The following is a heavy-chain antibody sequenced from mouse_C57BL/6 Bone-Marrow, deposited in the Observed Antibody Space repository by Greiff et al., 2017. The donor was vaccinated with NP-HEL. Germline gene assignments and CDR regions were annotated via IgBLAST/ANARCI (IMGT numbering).Heavy chain of an antibody. CDR3: AREGRTAQAKGFAY. D-gene: IGHD3-2*02. Sequence: VKLMESGAELMKPGASVKLSCKATGYTFNGYWIEWVKQRPGHGLEWIGEILPGSGSTNYNEKFKGKATFTADTSSNTAYMQLSSLTTEDSAIYYCAREGRTAQAKGFAYWGQGTLVTVSA. CDR1: GYTFNGYW. J-gene: IGHJ3*01. CDR2: ILPGSGST. V-gene: IGHV1-9*01.